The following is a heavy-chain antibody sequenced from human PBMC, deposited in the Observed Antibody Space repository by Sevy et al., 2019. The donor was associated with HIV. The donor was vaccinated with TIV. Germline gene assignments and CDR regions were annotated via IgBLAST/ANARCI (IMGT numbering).Heavy chain of an antibody. D-gene: IGHD5-12*01. CDR2: ITRNSYEAYGGTT. J-gene: IGHJ4*02. CDR3: TRGLATADTPEYYFDY. CDR1: GFTFDDYA. V-gene: IGHV3-49*03. Sequence: GGSLRLSCTTSGFTFDDYAMSWFRQAPGKGLEWVAFITRNSYEAYGGTTDNAASVKGRFIISRDDSKSVSYLQMNSRKTEDTAVYYCTRGLATADTPEYYFDYWGQGTLVTVSS.